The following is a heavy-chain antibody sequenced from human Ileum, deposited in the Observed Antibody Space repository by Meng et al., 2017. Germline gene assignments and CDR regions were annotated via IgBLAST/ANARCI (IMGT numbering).Heavy chain of an antibody. Sequence: EVQLVESGGGLVKPGGSLILSCAASGFTFNKAWMSWVRQAPGKGLEWVGRIKSDGTTDYAAPVKGRFAISRDDSKTTLYLQMDSLKTDDTAVYYCTTDRNWDYFEYWGQGTLVTVSS. V-gene: IGHV3-15*01. CDR2: IKSDGTT. CDR1: GFTFNKAW. J-gene: IGHJ4*02. D-gene: IGHD3-16*01. CDR3: TTDRNWDYFEY.